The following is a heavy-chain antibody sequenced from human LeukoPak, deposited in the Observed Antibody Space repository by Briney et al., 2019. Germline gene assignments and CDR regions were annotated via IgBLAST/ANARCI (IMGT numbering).Heavy chain of an antibody. CDR2: IYWDDDK. J-gene: IGHJ4*02. CDR3: AHSPLLGRSWYYFDY. CDR1: GFSLSTSGVG. Sequence: ESGPTLVKPTQTLTLTCTFSGFSLSTSGVGVAWIRQPPGKALEWLALIYWDDDKRYSPSLKSRLTITKDTSKNQVVLTMTNMDPVDTATYYCAHSPLLGRSWYYFDYWGQGTLVTVSS. V-gene: IGHV2-5*02.